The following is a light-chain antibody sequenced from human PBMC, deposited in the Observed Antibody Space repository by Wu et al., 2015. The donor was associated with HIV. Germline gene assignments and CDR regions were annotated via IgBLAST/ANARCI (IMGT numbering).Light chain of an antibody. V-gene: IGKV1-5*03. CDR1: QNIGTS. Sequence: DIQMTQSPSALSASVGDKVSFTCRASQNIGTSLAWYQQKPGKAPQLLMYKATTLQSGVPSRFSGSGSGTDFTLTINGLQADDLATYYCHHYNSNSQTFG. CDR3: HHYNSNSQT. CDR2: KAT. J-gene: IGKJ1*01.